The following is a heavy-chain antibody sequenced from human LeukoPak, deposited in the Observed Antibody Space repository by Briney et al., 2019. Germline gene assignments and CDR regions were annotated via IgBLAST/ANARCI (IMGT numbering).Heavy chain of an antibody. D-gene: IGHD3-10*01. CDR3: ARDYDLGGSGSYFDP. J-gene: IGHJ5*02. Sequence: PSETLSLTCTVSGDSISSGGYYWSWIRQHPGKGLEWIGYIYCSGSTYYNPSLKSRVTISVDTSKNQFSLKLSSVTAADTAVYYCARDYDLGGSGSYFDPWGQGTLVTVSS. CDR2: IYCSGST. CDR1: GDSISSGGYY. V-gene: IGHV4-31*03.